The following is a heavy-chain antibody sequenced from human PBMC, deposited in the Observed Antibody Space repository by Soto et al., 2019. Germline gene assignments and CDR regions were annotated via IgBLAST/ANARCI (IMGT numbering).Heavy chain of an antibody. V-gene: IGHV3-23*01. CDR2: ISGSGGST. D-gene: IGHD2-2*02. CDR3: AKCRSPSCYIPPD. Sequence: EVQLLESGGGLVQPGGSLRLSCAASGFTFSSYALSWVRQAPGKGLEWVSAISGSGGSTYYADSVKGRFTISRDNSTNTLYLQMNSLRAEDTAVYYCAKCRSPSCYIPPDWGQRTLVTVSS. CDR1: GFTFSSYA. J-gene: IGHJ4*02.